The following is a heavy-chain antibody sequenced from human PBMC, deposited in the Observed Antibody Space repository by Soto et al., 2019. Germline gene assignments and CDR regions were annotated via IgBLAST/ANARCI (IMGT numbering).Heavy chain of an antibody. CDR1: GYTFTSYG. D-gene: IGHD3-3*01. Sequence: ASVKVSCKASGYTFTSYGISWVRQAPGQGLEWMGWISAYNGNTNYAQKLQGRVTMTTDTSTSTAYMELRSLRSDDTAVYYCAAQGNYDFWSGFHETNWLDPWGQGTLVTVYS. CDR2: ISAYNGNT. V-gene: IGHV1-18*04. J-gene: IGHJ5*02. CDR3: AAQGNYDFWSGFHETNWLDP.